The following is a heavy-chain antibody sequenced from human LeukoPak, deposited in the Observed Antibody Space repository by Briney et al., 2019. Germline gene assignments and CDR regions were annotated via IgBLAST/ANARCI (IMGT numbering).Heavy chain of an antibody. V-gene: IGHV3-23*01. Sequence: GGSLRLSCVASGLTFDDYGMGWVRQAPGKGLEWVSVISGSGGSTDYAGSVKGRFTISRDKSKNTMYLQMSSLRAEDTALYYCAKLDYWSGSQYWGRGTLVTVSS. D-gene: IGHD3-3*01. CDR1: GLTFDDYG. CDR2: ISGSGGST. J-gene: IGHJ4*02. CDR3: AKLDYWSGSQY.